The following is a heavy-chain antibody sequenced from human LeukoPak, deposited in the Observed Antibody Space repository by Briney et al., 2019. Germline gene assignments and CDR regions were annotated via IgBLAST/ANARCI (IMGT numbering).Heavy chain of an antibody. CDR2: ISAYNGNT. D-gene: IGHD6-13*01. Sequence: GAAVQVSCKASGYTFTSYGIGWVGQAPGQGLEWMGRISAYNGNTNYAQKRQGRVTMTTDTSTSTAYMELRSLRSEDTAVYYCARMAPSSSWYGGSDYWGQGTLVTVSS. V-gene: IGHV1-18*01. J-gene: IGHJ4*02. CDR3: ARMAPSSSWYGGSDY. CDR1: GYTFTSYG.